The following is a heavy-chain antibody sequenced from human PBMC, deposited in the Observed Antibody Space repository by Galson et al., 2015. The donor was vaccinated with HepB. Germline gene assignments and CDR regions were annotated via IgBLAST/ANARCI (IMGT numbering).Heavy chain of an antibody. Sequence: CAISGDSVSSNSAAWNWIRQSPSRGLEWLGRTYYRSKWYDDYAVPVKSRITINPDTSKNQFSLQLSSVTPEDTAVYYCARVSGGGDSCYPLSGRGCWFDPRGQGTLVTVSS. CDR1: GDSVSSNSAA. D-gene: IGHD2-15*01. CDR2: TYYRSKWYD. V-gene: IGHV6-1*01. CDR3: ARVSGGGDSCYPLSGRGCWFDP. J-gene: IGHJ5*02.